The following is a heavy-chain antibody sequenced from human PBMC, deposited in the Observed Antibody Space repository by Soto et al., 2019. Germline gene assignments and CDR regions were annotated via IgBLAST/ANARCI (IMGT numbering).Heavy chain of an antibody. CDR3: AMVDVYVTPSPQDV. J-gene: IGHJ6*02. CDR2: INAYNGNT. D-gene: IGHD3-16*01. V-gene: IGHV1-18*01. CDR1: GYRFTSYG. Sequence: ASVKVSCKAPGYRFTSYGIGCVRQAPGQGLEWMGWINAYNGNTNYAQNLQGRVTLTTDTSTSTAYMELRSLRSNDTAVYYCAMVDVYVTPSPQDVWGQGTTVTVSS.